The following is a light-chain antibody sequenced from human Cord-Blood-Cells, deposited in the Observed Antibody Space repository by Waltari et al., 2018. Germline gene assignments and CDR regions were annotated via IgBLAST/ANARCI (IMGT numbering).Light chain of an antibody. V-gene: IGKV1-39*01. CDR2: AAS. Sequence: DIQMTQSPSSLSASVGDRVTITCRASQSISSYLNWYQQKPGKAPKLLIYAASSLQSGGPSRFSGSGSGTYVTLTISSLQPEDFATYYCQQSYSTPLTFGGGTKVEIK. J-gene: IGKJ4*01. CDR3: QQSYSTPLT. CDR1: QSISSY.